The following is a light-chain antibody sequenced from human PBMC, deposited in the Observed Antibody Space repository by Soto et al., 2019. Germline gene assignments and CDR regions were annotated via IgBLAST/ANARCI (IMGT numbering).Light chain of an antibody. CDR3: TSYAGGNNV. CDR2: EVN. V-gene: IGLV2-8*01. CDR1: SSDVGGYNF. J-gene: IGLJ1*01. Sequence: QSALTQAPSGSGSPGQSVTISCTGTSSDVGGYNFVSWYQQYPGKVPKLMVYEVNKRPSGVPDRFSGSKSGNTASLTVSGLQAEDEADYYCTSYAGGNNVFGTGTKVTVL.